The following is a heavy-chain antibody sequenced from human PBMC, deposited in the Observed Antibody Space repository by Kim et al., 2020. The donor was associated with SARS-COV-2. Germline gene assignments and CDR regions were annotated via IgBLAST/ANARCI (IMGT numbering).Heavy chain of an antibody. CDR3: ASDQMVRGVMDYYYYGMDV. CDR2: INPSGGST. D-gene: IGHD3-10*01. Sequence: ASVKVSCKASGYTFTSYYMHWVRQAPGQGLEWMGIINPSGGSTSYAQKFQGRVTMTRDTSTSTVYMELSSLRSEDTAVYYCASDQMVRGVMDYYYYGMDVWGQGTTVTVSS. V-gene: IGHV1-46*01. CDR1: GYTFTSYY. J-gene: IGHJ6*02.